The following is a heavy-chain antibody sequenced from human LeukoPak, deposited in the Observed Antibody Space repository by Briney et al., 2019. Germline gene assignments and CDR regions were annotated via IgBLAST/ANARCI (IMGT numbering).Heavy chain of an antibody. V-gene: IGHV4-59*12. CDR2: IYYSGST. J-gene: IGHJ5*02. CDR3: ARGRGEGRGISMVRGVRAPSYNWFDP. D-gene: IGHD3-10*01. CDR1: GGSISNYY. Sequence: KTSETLSLTCTVSGGSISNYYWSWIRQPPGKGLEWIGYIYYSGSTYYNPSLKSRVTISVDTSKNQFSLKLSSVTAADTAVYYCARGRGEGRGISMVRGVRAPSYNWFDPWGHGTLVTVSS.